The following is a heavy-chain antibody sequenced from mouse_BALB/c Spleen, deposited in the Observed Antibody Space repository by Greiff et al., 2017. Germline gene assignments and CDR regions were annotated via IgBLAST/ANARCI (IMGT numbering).Heavy chain of an antibody. D-gene: IGHD2-10*02. J-gene: IGHJ4*01. V-gene: IGHV3-8*02. CDR2: ISYSGST. CDR1: GDSITSGY. Sequence: EVQVVESGPSLVKPSQTLSLTCSVTGDSITSGYWNWIRKFPGNKLEYMGYISYSGSTYYNPSLKSRISITRDTSKNQYYLQLNSVTTEDTATYYCARYGYGNYDAMDYWGQGTSVTVSS. CDR3: ARYGYGNYDAMDY.